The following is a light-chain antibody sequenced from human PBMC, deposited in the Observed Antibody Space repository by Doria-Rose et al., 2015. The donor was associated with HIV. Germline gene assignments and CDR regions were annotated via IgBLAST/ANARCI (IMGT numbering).Light chain of an antibody. V-gene: IGKV3-20*01. Sequence: TQSPGTLSLSPGERVTLSCRASQTVYSTYLAWYQHKPGQAPRLLIYDATRRATGIPDKFSGSGSGRDFTLTISRLEPEDFAVYYCQQYSTSPETFGQGTKMQF. CDR1: QTVYSTY. CDR3: QQYSTSPET. CDR2: DAT. J-gene: IGKJ1*01.